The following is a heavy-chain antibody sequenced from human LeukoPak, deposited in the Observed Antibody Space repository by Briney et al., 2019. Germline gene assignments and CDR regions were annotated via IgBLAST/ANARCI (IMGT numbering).Heavy chain of an antibody. CDR1: GYTFTDYY. CDR3: ATGLVVGASDALDI. D-gene: IGHD1-26*01. V-gene: IGHV1-69-2*01. CDR2: VDPEDGET. J-gene: IGHJ3*02. Sequence: VASVKVSCKVSGYTFTDYYMHWVQQAPGKGLEWMGLVDPEDGETIYAEKFQGRVTITADTSTDTAYMELSSLRSEDTAVYYCATGLVVGASDALDIWGQGTMVTVSS.